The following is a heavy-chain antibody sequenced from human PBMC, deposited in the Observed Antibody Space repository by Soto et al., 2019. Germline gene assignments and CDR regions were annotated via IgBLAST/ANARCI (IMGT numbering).Heavy chain of an antibody. J-gene: IGHJ3*02. D-gene: IGHD6-13*01. CDR2: INAGIGDT. V-gene: IGHV1-3*01. CDR3: ARVDGSSWYLGDAFDI. Sequence: VASVKVSCKASGYTFTSYAMHWVRQAPGQRLEWMGWINAGIGDTEYSEKFQGRVTITRDTSASTAYMELSSLRSEDTAVYYCARVDGSSWYLGDAFDIWGQGTMVTVSS. CDR1: GYTFTSYA.